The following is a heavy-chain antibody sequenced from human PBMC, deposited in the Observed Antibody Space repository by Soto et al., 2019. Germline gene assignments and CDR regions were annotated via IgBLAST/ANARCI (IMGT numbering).Heavy chain of an antibody. CDR2: ISSSSSYI. D-gene: IGHD1-26*01. Sequence: GGSLRLSCAASGFTFSSYSMNWVRQAPGKGLEWVSSISSSSSYIYYADSVKGRFTISRDNAKNSLYLQMNSLRAEDTAVYYCARDKQWELRPTFDYWGQGTLVTVYS. V-gene: IGHV3-21*01. CDR3: ARDKQWELRPTFDY. J-gene: IGHJ4*02. CDR1: GFTFSSYS.